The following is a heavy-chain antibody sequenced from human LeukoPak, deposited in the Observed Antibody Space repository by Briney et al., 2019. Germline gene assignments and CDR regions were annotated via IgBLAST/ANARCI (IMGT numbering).Heavy chain of an antibody. CDR3: AKGYSSWYTSRSDY. J-gene: IGHJ4*02. V-gene: IGHV3-23*01. Sequence: PGGSLRLSCAASGFTFSSYAMSCVRQAPGKGLEWVSAISGSGRSTYYADSVKGRFTISRDNSKNTLYLQMNSLRAEDTAVYYCAKGYSSWYTSRSDYWGQGTLVTVSS. CDR2: ISGSGRST. D-gene: IGHD6-13*01. CDR1: GFTFSSYA.